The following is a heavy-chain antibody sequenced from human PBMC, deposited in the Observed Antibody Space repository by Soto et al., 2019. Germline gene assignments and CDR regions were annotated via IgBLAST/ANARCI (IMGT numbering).Heavy chain of an antibody. J-gene: IGHJ4*02. CDR1: GGSISSYY. Sequence: SEALSLTCTVSGGSISSYYWSWIRQPPGKGLEWIGNIYYSGSTNYNPSLKSRVTISVDTSKNQFSLKLSSVTAADTAVYYCARSYGGTLDYWGQGTLVTVS. CDR3: ARSYGGTLDY. V-gene: IGHV4-59*08. D-gene: IGHD4-17*01. CDR2: IYYSGST.